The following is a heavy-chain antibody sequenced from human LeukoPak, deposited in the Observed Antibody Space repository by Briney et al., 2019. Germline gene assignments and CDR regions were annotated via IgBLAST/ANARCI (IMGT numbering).Heavy chain of an antibody. V-gene: IGHV4-59*01. CDR2: IHYGGST. J-gene: IGHJ4*02. D-gene: IGHD5-18*01. CDR1: AGSINNYY. Sequence: PSETLSLTCTVSAGSINNYYSSWIRQPPGKALEWIGHIHYGGSTNYSPSLKSRVTISVDTSKNQFSLRLSSVTAADTAVYYCARDLLAHTAMAAYDYWGQGTLVSVYS. CDR3: ARDLLAHTAMAAYDY.